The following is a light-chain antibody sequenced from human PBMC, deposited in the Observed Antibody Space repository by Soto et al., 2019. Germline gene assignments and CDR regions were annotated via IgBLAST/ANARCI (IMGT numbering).Light chain of an antibody. J-gene: IGKJ5*01. CDR3: QQYGTLIT. CDR2: GSF. CDR1: QSLSSSY. V-gene: IGKV3-20*01. Sequence: EIVLTQYPGTLSLSPGERATLSCRASQSLSSSYLAWYQQKPGQAPRLLIYGSFSRATGIPDRFRGSGSGTDFTLTISRLEPEDSAVYYCQQYGTLITFGQGRRLEI.